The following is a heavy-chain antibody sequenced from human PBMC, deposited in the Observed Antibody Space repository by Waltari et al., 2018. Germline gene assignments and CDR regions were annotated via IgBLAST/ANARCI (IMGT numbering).Heavy chain of an antibody. CDR1: GYTFTGRY. Sequence: QVQLVQSGAEVKKPGASVKVSCEASGYTFTGRYLHWVRQAPGQGLDGMGRIKPDRGVTDYAQKVQDRVTMTRDTSSSTAYMELSGLRSDDTAVYYCAREATHSYYYFLDVWGKGTTVTVSS. CDR2: IKPDRGVT. J-gene: IGHJ6*03. V-gene: IGHV1-2*06. CDR3: AREATHSYYYFLDV.